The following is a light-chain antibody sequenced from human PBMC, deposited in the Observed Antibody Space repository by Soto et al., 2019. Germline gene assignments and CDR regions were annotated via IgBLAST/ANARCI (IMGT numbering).Light chain of an antibody. J-gene: IGKJ5*01. CDR3: QQYGSSPITP. CDR1: QRLSASD. CDR2: GVS. V-gene: IGKV3-20*01. Sequence: IVLTQSRCTLCCRPCQGATLSCRSSQRLSASDIAWYQQKPGQAPKFLIYGVSSRATGIPDRFSGSGSGTDFTLTISRLEPEDFAVYHCQQYGSSPITPFGQGTRLEFK.